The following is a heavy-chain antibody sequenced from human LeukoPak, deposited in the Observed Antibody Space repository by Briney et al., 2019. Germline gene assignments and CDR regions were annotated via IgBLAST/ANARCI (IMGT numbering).Heavy chain of an antibody. CDR2: INKSESS. CDR1: GGSLSAYY. D-gene: IGHD4-11*01. J-gene: IGHJ6*04. CDR3: ARGRYSNWERYYRMDV. V-gene: IGHV4-34*01. Sequence: KPSETLSLTCAVYGGSLSAYYWSWIRQSPGKGLEWIGEINKSESSNYNPSLKSRVTISVDTSKNQVSLQLSSVTAADTAVYYCARGRYSNWERYYRMDVWGKGATVTVSS.